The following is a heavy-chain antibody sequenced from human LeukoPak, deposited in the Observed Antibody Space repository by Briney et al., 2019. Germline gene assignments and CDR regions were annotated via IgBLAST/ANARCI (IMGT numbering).Heavy chain of an antibody. Sequence: GGSLRLSCAASGFTFSDYYMSWIRQAPGKGLEWVSYISSSGSTIYHADSVKGRFTISRDNAKNSLYLQMNSLRAEETAVYYCARFPGYSYGGADAFDIWGQGTMVTVSS. CDR3: ARFPGYSYGGADAFDI. J-gene: IGHJ3*02. CDR1: GFTFSDYY. CDR2: ISSSGSTI. V-gene: IGHV3-11*04. D-gene: IGHD5-18*01.